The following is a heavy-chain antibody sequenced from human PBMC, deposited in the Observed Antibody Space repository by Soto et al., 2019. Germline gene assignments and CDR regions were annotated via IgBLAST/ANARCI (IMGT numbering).Heavy chain of an antibody. V-gene: IGHV5-51*01. Sequence: PGESLKISCKGSGYSFTTNWIGWVRQMPGKGLEWMRVIYPGDSDTRYSPSFQGQVAISADKSINTAYLQWSSLKASDTAMYYCARHSGVAEDGTDWGQGTLVTVSS. CDR3: ARHSGVAEDGTD. D-gene: IGHD6-13*01. CDR2: IYPGDSDT. J-gene: IGHJ1*01. CDR1: GYSFTTNW.